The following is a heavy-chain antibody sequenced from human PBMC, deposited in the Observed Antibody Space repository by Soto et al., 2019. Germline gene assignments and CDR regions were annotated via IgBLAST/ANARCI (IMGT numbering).Heavy chain of an antibody. CDR1: GFSLSSIGVG. J-gene: IGHJ3*01. CDR3: AHTILVVPTAHDAFDV. V-gene: IGHV2-5*02. D-gene: IGHD2-2*01. Sequence: QITLKESGPTLVKPTQTLTLTCTFSGFSLSSIGVGVGWIRQPPGKALEWLGILYCDDDKHYSPSLKSRISIAKDTSKDQVVLTLTNMDPVDTATYYCAHTILVVPTAHDAFDVWGQGTMVTVSS. CDR2: LYCDDDK.